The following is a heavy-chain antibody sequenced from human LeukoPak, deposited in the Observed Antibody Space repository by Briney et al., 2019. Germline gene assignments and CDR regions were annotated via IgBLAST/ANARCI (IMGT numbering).Heavy chain of an antibody. CDR3: ARAHLRWLGKSPPDY. J-gene: IGHJ4*02. D-gene: IGHD6-19*01. V-gene: IGHV3-30*04. CDR2: ISYDGSNK. Sequence: GGSLRLSCAASGFTFSSYAMHWVRQAPGKGLEWVAVISYDGSNKYYADSVKGRFTISRDNSKNTLYLQMNSLRAEDTAVYYCARAHLRWLGKSPPDYWGQGTLVTVSS. CDR1: GFTFSSYA.